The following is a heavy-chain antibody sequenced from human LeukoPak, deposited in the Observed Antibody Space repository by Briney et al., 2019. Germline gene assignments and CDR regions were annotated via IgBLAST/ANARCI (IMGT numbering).Heavy chain of an antibody. D-gene: IGHD4-17*01. CDR1: GYTFTGYY. Sequence: ASVKVSCKASGYTFTGYYMHWVRQAPGQGLEWIGWINPNSGGTNYAQKFQGRVTMTRDTSISTAYMELSRLRSDDTAVYYCARVAYGDYVENWFDPWGQGTLVTVSS. CDR2: INPNSGGT. CDR3: ARVAYGDYVENWFDP. V-gene: IGHV1-2*02. J-gene: IGHJ5*02.